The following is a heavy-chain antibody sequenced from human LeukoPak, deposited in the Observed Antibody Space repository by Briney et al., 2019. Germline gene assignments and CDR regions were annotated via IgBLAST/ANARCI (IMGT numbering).Heavy chain of an antibody. J-gene: IGHJ6*02. CDR3: ARASSSGYYYYGVDV. Sequence: GESLKISCKGTGYSFTSYWIGWVRQMSGKGLEWMGIIYPGDSDTRYSPSFQGQVTISADKSISTAYLQWSSLKASDTAIYYCARASSSGYYYYGVDVWGQGTTVTVSS. V-gene: IGHV5-51*01. CDR2: IYPGDSDT. D-gene: IGHD6-6*01. CDR1: GYSFTSYW.